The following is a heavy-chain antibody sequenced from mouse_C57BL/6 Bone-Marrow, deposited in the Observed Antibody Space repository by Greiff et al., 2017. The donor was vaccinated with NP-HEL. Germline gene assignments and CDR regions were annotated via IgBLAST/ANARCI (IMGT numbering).Heavy chain of an antibody. Sequence: QVQLQQPGAELVKPGASVKLSCKASGYTFTSYWMHWVKQRPGQGLEWIGMIHPNSGSTNYNEKFKSKATLTVDKSSSTAYMQLSSLTSEDSAVXYCARWVYYDYVDYWGQGTTLTVSS. CDR1: GYTFTSYW. V-gene: IGHV1-64*01. D-gene: IGHD2-4*01. J-gene: IGHJ2*01. CDR2: IHPNSGST. CDR3: ARWVYYDYVDY.